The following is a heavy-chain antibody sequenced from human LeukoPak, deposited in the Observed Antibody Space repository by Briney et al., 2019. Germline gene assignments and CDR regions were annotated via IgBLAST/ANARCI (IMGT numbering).Heavy chain of an antibody. J-gene: IGHJ6*03. CDR1: GGSISSSNW. Sequence: PSETLSLTCAVSGGSISSSNWWSWVRQPPGKGLEWIGYIYYSGSTNYNPSLKSRVTISVDTSMNQFSLKLSSVTAADTAVYYCARGYTTYYNWNYDYYYYMDVWGKGTTVTVSS. CDR3: ARGYTTYYNWNYDYYYYMDV. D-gene: IGHD1-20*01. V-gene: IGHV4-4*02. CDR2: IYYSGST.